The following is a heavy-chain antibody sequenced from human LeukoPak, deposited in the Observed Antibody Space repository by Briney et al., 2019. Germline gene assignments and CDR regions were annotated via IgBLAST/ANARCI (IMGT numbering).Heavy chain of an antibody. CDR3: ARVGMAVAGTFDY. Sequence: SVKVSCKASGGTFSSYAISWVRQAPGQGLEWMGGIIPIFGTANYAQKFQGRVTITADGSTSTAYMELSSLRSEDTAVYYCARVGMAVAGTFDYWGQGTLVTVSS. J-gene: IGHJ4*02. V-gene: IGHV1-69*13. D-gene: IGHD6-19*01. CDR2: IIPIFGTA. CDR1: GGTFSSYA.